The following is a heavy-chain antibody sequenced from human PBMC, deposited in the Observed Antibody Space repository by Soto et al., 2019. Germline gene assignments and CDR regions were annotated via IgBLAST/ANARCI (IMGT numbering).Heavy chain of an antibody. D-gene: IGHD1-26*01. Sequence: QVQLVESGGGVVQPGRSLRLSCAASGFTFSDYGMHWVRQAPGKGLEWVALTTYDGTNKYYADSVCCRFTISRDNSHNTLYLQVHSLRAEDTAVYYCAEDRAPRIGSYPSVPWGQGPLVTVSS. CDR3: AEDRAPRIGSYPSVP. CDR2: TTYDGTNK. V-gene: IGHV3-30*18. CDR1: GFTFSDYG. J-gene: IGHJ5*02.